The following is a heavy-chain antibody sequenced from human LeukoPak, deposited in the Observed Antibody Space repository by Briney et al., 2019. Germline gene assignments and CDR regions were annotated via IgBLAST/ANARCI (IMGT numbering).Heavy chain of an antibody. Sequence: WETLSLTCTVSGGSITSYYWTWIRQPPGKGLEWIGYIYYSGSTNYNPSLKSRVTISVDTSKNQFSLKLSSVTAADTAVYYCARSGYSNGLFDYWGQGTLATVSS. J-gene: IGHJ4*02. CDR2: IYYSGST. V-gene: IGHV4-59*01. CDR1: GGSITSYY. D-gene: IGHD5-18*01. CDR3: ARSGYSNGLFDY.